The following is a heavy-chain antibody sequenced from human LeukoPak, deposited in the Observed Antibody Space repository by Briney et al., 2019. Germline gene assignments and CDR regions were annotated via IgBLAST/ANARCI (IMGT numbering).Heavy chain of an antibody. V-gene: IGHV4-4*07. CDR3: ARGGKATVVTR. D-gene: IGHD4-23*01. J-gene: IGHJ4*02. Sequence: WETLSLTCTVSGGSINRYYWSWIRQPAGKGLEWIGRIYSSGSTNYNPSLKSRVSMSVDTSKNQFSLKLTSVTAADTAVYYCARGGKATVVTRWGQGILVTVSS. CDR1: GGSINRYY. CDR2: IYSSGST.